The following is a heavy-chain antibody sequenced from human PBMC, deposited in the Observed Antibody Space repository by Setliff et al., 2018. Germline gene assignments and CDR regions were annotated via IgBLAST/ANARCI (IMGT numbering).Heavy chain of an antibody. D-gene: IGHD6-19*01. CDR1: GGSVNSGYDN. CDR2: INRRGST. J-gene: IGHJ6*03. V-gene: IGHV4-61*09. Sequence: PSETLSLTCTVSGGSVNSGYDNWNWLRQPAGKGLEWIGHINRRGSTNFSPSLKSRVTISLDTSKNQFSLNLTSVTAADTAVYYCARASSGWYSAYYYYMDVWGKGTKVTVSS. CDR3: ARASSGWYSAYYYYMDV.